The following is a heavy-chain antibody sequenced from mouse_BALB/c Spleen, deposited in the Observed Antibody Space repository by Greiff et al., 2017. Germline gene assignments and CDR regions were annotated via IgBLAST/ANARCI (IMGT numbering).Heavy chain of an antibody. CDR2: ISSGSSTI. CDR3: ARWGTATDYAMDY. CDR1: GFTFSSFG. Sequence: EVMLVESGGDLVKPGGSLKLSCAASGFTFSSFGMHWVRQAPEKGLEWVAYISSGSSTIYYADTVKGRFTISRDNPKNTLFLQMTSLRSEDTAMYYCARWGTATDYAMDYWGQGTSVTVSS. J-gene: IGHJ4*01. V-gene: IGHV5-17*02. D-gene: IGHD1-2*01.